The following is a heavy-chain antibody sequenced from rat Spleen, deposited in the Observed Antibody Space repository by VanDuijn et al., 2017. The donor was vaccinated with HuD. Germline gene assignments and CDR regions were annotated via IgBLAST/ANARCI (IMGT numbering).Heavy chain of an antibody. CDR2: IWTGGST. V-gene: IGHV2-43*01. Sequence: QVQLKESGPGLVQPSQTLSLTCTVSGSSLTSYHVSWIRQTPGKGLDWMGVIWTGGSTAYNSLLKSRLSISRDTSKSQVFLKMNSLQTEDTATYYGAREDYYSGEPLDYWGQGVMVTVSS. CDR1: GSSLTSYH. CDR3: AREDYYSGEPLDY. J-gene: IGHJ2*01. D-gene: IGHD1-1*01.